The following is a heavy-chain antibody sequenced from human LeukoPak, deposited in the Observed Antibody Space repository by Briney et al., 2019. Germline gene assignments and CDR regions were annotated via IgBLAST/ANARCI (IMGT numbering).Heavy chain of an antibody. CDR2: ISWNSGSI. CDR3: AKIPRGYSYGPLDY. Sequence: GGSLRLSCAASGFTFDDYAMHWVRQAPGKGLEWVSGISWNSGSIGYADSVKGRFTISRDNAKNSLYLQMNSLRAEDTALYHCAKIPRGYSYGPLDYWGQGTLVTVSS. V-gene: IGHV3-9*01. CDR1: GFTFDDYA. J-gene: IGHJ4*02. D-gene: IGHD5-18*01.